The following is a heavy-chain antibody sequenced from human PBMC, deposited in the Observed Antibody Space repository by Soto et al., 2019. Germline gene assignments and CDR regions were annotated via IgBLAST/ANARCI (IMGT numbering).Heavy chain of an antibody. J-gene: IGHJ5*02. V-gene: IGHV4-59*01. CDR1: GGSINSYY. Sequence: QVQLQESGPGLVKVSETLSLTYTVSGGSINSYYWSWIRQPPGKGLEWVADIDYSGRTNYNPSLKSRLTISVDTSKNQLSLKVRSVTAADTAVYYSAREIRLVGVTGWFDPWGQGTLVTVSS. D-gene: IGHD1-26*01. CDR3: AREIRLVGVTGWFDP. CDR2: IDYSGRT.